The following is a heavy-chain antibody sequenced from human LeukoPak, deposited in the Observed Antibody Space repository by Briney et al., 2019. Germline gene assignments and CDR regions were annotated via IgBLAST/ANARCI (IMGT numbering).Heavy chain of an antibody. CDR3: ARHSPFTMVRGVIRAFDI. CDR2: SDT. V-gene: IGHV5-51*01. J-gene: IGHJ3*02. Sequence: SDTRYSPSFQGQVTISADKSISTAYLQWSSLKASYTAMYYCARHSPFTMVRGVIRAFDIWGQGTMVTVSS. D-gene: IGHD3-10*01.